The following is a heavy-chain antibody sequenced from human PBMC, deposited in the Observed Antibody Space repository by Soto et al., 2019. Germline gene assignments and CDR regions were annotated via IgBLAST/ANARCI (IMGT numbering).Heavy chain of an antibody. J-gene: IGHJ4*02. V-gene: IGHV3-23*01. Sequence: GGSLRLSCAASGFTFSSYAMSWVRQAPGKGLEWVSAISGSGGSTYYADSVKGRFTISRDNSKNTLYLQMNSLRAEDTAVYYCAKDPMCSGYYDSSGSFDYWGQGTRVTVSS. CDR2: ISGSGGST. CDR1: GFTFSSYA. D-gene: IGHD3-22*01. CDR3: AKDPMCSGYYDSSGSFDY.